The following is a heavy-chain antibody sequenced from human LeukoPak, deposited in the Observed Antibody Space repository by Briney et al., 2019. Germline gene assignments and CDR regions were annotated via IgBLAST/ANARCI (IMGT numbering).Heavy chain of an antibody. D-gene: IGHD3-9*01. J-gene: IGHJ4*02. V-gene: IGHV4-34*01. Sequence: SETLSLTCAVYGGSFSGYDWSWIRQPPGKGLEWIGEINHSGSTNYNPSLKSRVTISVDKSKNQFSLKLSSVTAADTAVYYCASQTDILGYFDYWGQGTLVTVSS. CDR1: GGSFSGYD. CDR2: INHSGST. CDR3: ASQTDILGYFDY.